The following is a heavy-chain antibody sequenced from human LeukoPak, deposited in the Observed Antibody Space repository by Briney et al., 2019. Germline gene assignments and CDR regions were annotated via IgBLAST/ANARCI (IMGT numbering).Heavy chain of an antibody. CDR3: ASIRGTFGY. D-gene: IGHD1-26*01. V-gene: IGHV3-72*01. CDR2: TRNKANSYIT. Sequence: GGSLRLPCAASGFTFSDHFLDWVRQAPGKGLEWVGRTRNKANSYITEYAASVEGRFTISRDDSKNSLYLQMSSVKTDDTAMYYCASIRGTFGYWGQGTLVTVSS. J-gene: IGHJ4*02. CDR1: GFTFSDHF.